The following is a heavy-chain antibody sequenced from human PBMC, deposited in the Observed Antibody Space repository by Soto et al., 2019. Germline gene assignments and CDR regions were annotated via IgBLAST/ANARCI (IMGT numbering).Heavy chain of an antibody. Sequence: GLEWMGWMNPNSGNTGYAQKFQGRVTMTRNTSIRTAYMELSSLRSEDTAVYYCARSFDFLSGYKSPTYYYYYMAVRGKGTTVTVS. D-gene: IGHD3-3*01. V-gene: IGHV1-8*01. CDR2: MNPNSGNT. J-gene: IGHJ6*03. CDR3: ARSFDFLSGYKSPTYYYYYMAV.